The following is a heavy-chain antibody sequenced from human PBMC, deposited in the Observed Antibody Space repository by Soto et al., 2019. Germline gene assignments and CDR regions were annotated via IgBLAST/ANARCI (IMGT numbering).Heavy chain of an antibody. CDR1: GFTFSDFY. CDR2: ISSSGTTI. V-gene: IGHV3-11*01. Sequence: PGGSLRLSCAASGFTFSDFYMSWIRQAPGKGLEWVSYISSSGTTIFYADSLRGRFTISRDNAKKSLYLQMNSLRGEDTAVYYCAREPSNWFDPWGQGTLVTVSS. J-gene: IGHJ5*02. CDR3: AREPSNWFDP.